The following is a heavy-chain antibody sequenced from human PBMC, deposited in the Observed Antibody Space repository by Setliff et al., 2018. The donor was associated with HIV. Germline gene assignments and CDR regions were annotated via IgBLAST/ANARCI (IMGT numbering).Heavy chain of an antibody. CDR2: IYPGDSDT. CDR1: GYSFNNYW. Sequence: ESLKISCKGSGYSFNNYWIGWVRQMSGKGLEWMGIIYPGDSDTTYSPSFQGHVNISADKSISTAYLXXXSLKASDTAMYYCARFVXXSGWYSSXYYYYMXXWGKGT. D-gene: IGHD6-19*01. CDR3: ARFVXXSGWYSSXYYYYMXX. J-gene: IGHJ6*03. V-gene: IGHV5-51*01.